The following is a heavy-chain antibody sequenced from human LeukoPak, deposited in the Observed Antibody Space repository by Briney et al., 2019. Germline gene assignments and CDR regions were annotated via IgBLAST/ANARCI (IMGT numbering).Heavy chain of an antibody. CDR3: AKDYGNYYESGGLDR. CDR1: GFTLKSYA. J-gene: IGHJ5*02. D-gene: IGHD3-22*01. V-gene: IGHV3-30*02. CDR2: IHYDGSNK. Sequence: GGSLRLSCAASGFTLKSYAMHWVRQAPGKGLEWVAVIHYDGSNKYYVDSVKGRFTISRDNSKNTVHLQMNSLRSEDTAVYYCAKDYGNYYESGGLDRWGQGTLVTASS.